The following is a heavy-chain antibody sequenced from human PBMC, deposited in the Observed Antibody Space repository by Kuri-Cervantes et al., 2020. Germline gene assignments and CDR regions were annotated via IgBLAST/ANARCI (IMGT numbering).Heavy chain of an antibody. D-gene: IGHD6-25*01. CDR2: IYHSGST. Sequence: GSLRLSCAVSGGSISSSNWWSWVRQPPGKGLEWIGEIYHSGSTNYNPSLKSRVTISVDKSKNQFSLKLSSVTAADTAVYYCARGGSVGYYYYYGMDVWGQGTTVTVSS. CDR1: GGSISSSNW. V-gene: IGHV4-4*02. J-gene: IGHJ6*02. CDR3: ARGGSVGYYYYYGMDV.